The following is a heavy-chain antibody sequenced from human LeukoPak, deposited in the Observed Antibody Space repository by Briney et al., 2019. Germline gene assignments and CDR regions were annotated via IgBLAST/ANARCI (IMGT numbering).Heavy chain of an antibody. D-gene: IGHD2-21*02. J-gene: IGHJ4*02. V-gene: IGHV1-2*02. CDR1: GYTFTCYY. CDR3: ASDLAVVTAIARDY. Sequence: ASVKVSCKASGYTFTCYYMHWVRQAPGQGLEWMGWINPNSGGTNYAQKFQGRVTMTRDTSISTAYMELSRLRSDDTAVYYCASDLAVVTAIARDYWGQGTLVTVSS. CDR2: INPNSGGT.